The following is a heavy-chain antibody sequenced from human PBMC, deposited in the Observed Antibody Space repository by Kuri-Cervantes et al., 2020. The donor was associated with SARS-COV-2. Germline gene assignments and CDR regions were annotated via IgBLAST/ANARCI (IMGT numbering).Heavy chain of an antibody. CDR2: IWYDGSNK. Sequence: GGSLRLSCAVSEFTFSSYAMHWVRQAPGKGLEWVAVIWYDGSNKYYADSVKGRFTISRDTSKNTLYLQVSSLRAEDTAVYYCARDSGMIVVVIGAFDIWGQGTMVTVSS. D-gene: IGHD3-22*01. J-gene: IGHJ3*02. V-gene: IGHV3-33*01. CDR3: ARDSGMIVVVIGAFDI. CDR1: EFTFSSYA.